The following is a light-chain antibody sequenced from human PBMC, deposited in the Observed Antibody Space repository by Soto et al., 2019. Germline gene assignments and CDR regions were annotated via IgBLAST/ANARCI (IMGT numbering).Light chain of an antibody. V-gene: IGKV3-15*01. Sequence: EIVMTQSPATLSVSPGERATLSCRASQSVSSNLAWYQQKPGKAPRLLIYGASTRATGIPARFSGSGSGTEFTLTISSLQSEDFAVYYCQEYNNWPPWTFGQRTKVEIK. CDR1: QSVSSN. CDR2: GAS. CDR3: QEYNNWPPWT. J-gene: IGKJ1*01.